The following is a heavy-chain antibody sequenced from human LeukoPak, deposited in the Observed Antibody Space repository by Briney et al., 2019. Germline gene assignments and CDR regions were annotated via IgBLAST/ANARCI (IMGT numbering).Heavy chain of an antibody. Sequence: PGGSLRLSCAASGFTLSSHWMTWVRQAPGKGLEWVSAISGSGGSTYYADSVKGRFTISRDNSKNTLYLQMNSLRAEDTAVYYCAKDPRAVAAPYYFDYWGQGTLVTVSS. J-gene: IGHJ4*02. CDR1: GFTLSSHW. D-gene: IGHD6-19*01. V-gene: IGHV3-23*01. CDR2: ISGSGGST. CDR3: AKDPRAVAAPYYFDY.